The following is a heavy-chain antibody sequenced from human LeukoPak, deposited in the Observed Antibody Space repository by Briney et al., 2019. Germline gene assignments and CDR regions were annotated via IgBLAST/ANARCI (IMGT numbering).Heavy chain of an antibody. Sequence: PSETLSLTCTVSGGSISSGSYYWSWIRQPAGKGLEWIGRIYTSGSTINNPSLKSRVTIPVDTSKNQVSLKLSSVTAADTAVYYCARDLSPTTSHAFDIWGQGTMVTVSS. V-gene: IGHV4-61*02. CDR3: ARDLSPTTSHAFDI. D-gene: IGHD4-17*01. CDR1: GGSISSGSYY. J-gene: IGHJ3*02. CDR2: IYTSGST.